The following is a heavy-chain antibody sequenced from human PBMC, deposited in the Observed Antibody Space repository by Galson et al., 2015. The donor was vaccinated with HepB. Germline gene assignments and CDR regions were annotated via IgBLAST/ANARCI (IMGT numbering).Heavy chain of an antibody. J-gene: IGHJ5*02. CDR2: ISSTSTYT. CDR3: ARTRTGGYRNWFDP. D-gene: IGHD1-26*01. V-gene: IGHV3-11*03. Sequence: SLRLSCAASGFTFSDYYMSWIRQAPGKGLEWVSYISSTSTYTNYADSVKGRFTISRDNANNSLYLRMNSLRAEYTAVYYCARTRTGGYRNWFDPWGQGTLVTVSS. CDR1: GFTFSDYY.